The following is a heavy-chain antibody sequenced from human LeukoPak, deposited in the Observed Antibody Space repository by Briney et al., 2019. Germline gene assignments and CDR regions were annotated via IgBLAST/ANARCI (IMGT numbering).Heavy chain of an antibody. D-gene: IGHD3-22*01. CDR1: GYTFTSYY. CDR2: INPSGGST. V-gene: IGHV1-46*01. CDR3: ARDDSSGYYGMDV. J-gene: IGHJ6*02. Sequence: ASVKVSCKASGYTFTSYYMHWVRQAPGQGLEWMGIINPSGGSTSYAQKFQGRVTITADKSTSTAYMELSSLRSEDTAVYYCARDDSSGYYGMDVWGQGTTVTVSS.